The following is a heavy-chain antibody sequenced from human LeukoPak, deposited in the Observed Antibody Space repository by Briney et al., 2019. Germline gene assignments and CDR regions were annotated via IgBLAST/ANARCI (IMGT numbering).Heavy chain of an antibody. Sequence: GGSLRLSCAASGFIFSSYAMSWVRQAPGKGLEWVTAISGSGGSTYYADSVKGRFTISRDSSKNSLYLQMNSLRAEDTAVYYCAKDRQRTGTTRDFDYWGQGTLVTVSS. V-gene: IGHV3-23*01. CDR2: ISGSGGST. J-gene: IGHJ4*02. CDR3: AKDRQRTGTTRDFDY. D-gene: IGHD1-1*01. CDR1: GFIFSSYA.